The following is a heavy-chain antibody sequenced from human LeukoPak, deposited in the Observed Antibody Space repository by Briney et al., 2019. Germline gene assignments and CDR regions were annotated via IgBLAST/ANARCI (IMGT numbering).Heavy chain of an antibody. CDR1: CGSISGSY. CDR3: ARGIESYGDYGY. J-gene: IGHJ4*02. Sequence: SETLSLTCTVSCGSISGSYWSWIRQPPGKGLEWIAYMYNSGSTNYNPSLKSRVTISIDTSKNQFSLKLSSLTAADTAIYYCARGIESYGDYGYWSQGILVTVSS. CDR2: MYNSGST. D-gene: IGHD4-17*01. V-gene: IGHV4-59*01.